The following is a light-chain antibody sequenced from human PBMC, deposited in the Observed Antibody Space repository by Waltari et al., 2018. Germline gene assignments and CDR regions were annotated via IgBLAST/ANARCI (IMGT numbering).Light chain of an antibody. V-gene: IGKV3-20*01. CDR2: GAS. CDR1: QSVSHSN. J-gene: IGKJ4*01. CDR3: QQYAGSPIT. Sequence: EIVLTQSPGTLSLSPGERATLSCRATQSVSHSNLAWYQQKGGQAPRLLIYGASSRATGIPDRFSGSGSGTDFTLSISRLEPEDYGVYYCQQYAGSPITFGVGTKVEI.